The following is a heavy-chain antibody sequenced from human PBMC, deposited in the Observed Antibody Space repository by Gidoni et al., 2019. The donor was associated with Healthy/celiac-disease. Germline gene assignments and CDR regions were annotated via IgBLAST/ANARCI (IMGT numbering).Heavy chain of an antibody. Sequence: EVQLVQSGAEVKKPGESLRISCKGSGYSFTSYWISWVRQMPGKGLEWMGRIDPSDSYTNYSPSFQGHVTISADKSISTAYLQWSSLKASDTAMYYCARHHYYGSGSHWYFDLWGRGTLVTVSS. V-gene: IGHV5-10-1*03. J-gene: IGHJ2*01. CDR1: GYSFTSYW. D-gene: IGHD3-10*01. CDR3: ARHHYYGSGSHWYFDL. CDR2: IDPSDSYT.